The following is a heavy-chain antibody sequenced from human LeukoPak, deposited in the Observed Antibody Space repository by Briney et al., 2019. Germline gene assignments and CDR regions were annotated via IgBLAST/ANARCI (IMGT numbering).Heavy chain of an antibody. CDR2: IYSGGST. J-gene: IGHJ4*02. V-gene: IGHV3-66*01. CDR1: GLTVSSNY. Sequence: GGSLRLSCAAYGLTVSSNYMSWVRQAPGKGLEWVSVIYSGGSTYYADSVKGRFTISRDNSKNTLYLQMNSLRAEDTAVYYCARGPDYYDILTGYSYSMLDYWGQGTLVTVSS. D-gene: IGHD3-9*01. CDR3: ARGPDYYDILTGYSYSMLDY.